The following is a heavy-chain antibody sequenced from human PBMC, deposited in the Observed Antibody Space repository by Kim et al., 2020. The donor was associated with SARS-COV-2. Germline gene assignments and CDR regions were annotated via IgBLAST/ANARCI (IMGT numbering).Heavy chain of an antibody. CDR3: TTGPYGAVSLQFQH. Sequence: ASVKVSCQVSGHTLTELSMYWVRQAPGKGLEWMGGFDPEDGETIYAQKFQGRVTMTEDTSTDTAYMELSSLRSEDTAVYYCTTGPYGAVSLQFQHWGQGTLVTVSS. J-gene: IGHJ1*01. CDR2: FDPEDGET. V-gene: IGHV1-24*01. CDR1: GHTLTELS. D-gene: IGHD3-10*01.